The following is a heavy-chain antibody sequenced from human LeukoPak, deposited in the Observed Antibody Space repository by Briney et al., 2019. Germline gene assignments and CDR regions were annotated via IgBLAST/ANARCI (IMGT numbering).Heavy chain of an antibody. CDR2: IKDDGSGK. J-gene: IGHJ4*02. CDR1: GFTFSNYW. Sequence: GGSLRLSCAASGFTFSNYWMSWVRQAPGKGLEWVANIKDDGSGKYYVDSLKGRFTISRDNAKNSLYLQMNSLRAEDTAVYYCARVGYSSSWSPSDYWGQGALVTVSP. CDR3: ARVGYSSSWSPSDY. D-gene: IGHD6-13*01. V-gene: IGHV3-7*01.